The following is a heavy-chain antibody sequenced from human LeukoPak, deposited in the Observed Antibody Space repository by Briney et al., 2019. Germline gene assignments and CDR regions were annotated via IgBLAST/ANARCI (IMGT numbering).Heavy chain of an antibody. CDR1: GGYISSGGYY. J-gene: IGHJ4*02. D-gene: IGHD4-17*01. Sequence: SETLSLTCTVSGGYISSGGYYWSWVRQPPGKGLEWVGHIYHSGTTSYNPSLKSRVTISVDTSKNQFSLKLSSVTAADTAVYYCARAPSTTVTPPPLYWGQGTLVTVSS. V-gene: IGHV4-30-2*05. CDR3: ARAPSTTVTPPPLY. CDR2: IYHSGTT.